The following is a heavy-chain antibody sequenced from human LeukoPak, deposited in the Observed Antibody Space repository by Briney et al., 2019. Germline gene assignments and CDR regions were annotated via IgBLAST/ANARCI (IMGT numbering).Heavy chain of an antibody. CDR1: GGSISSYY. CDR3: ARVRGGFLEWLFYFDY. CDR2: IYYSGST. V-gene: IGHV4-59*01. Sequence: SETLSLTCTDSGGSISSYYWSWIRQPPGKGLEWIGYIYYSGSTNYNPSLKSRVTISVDTSKNQFSLKLSSVTAADTAVYYCARVRGGFLEWLFYFDYWGQGTLVTVSS. D-gene: IGHD3-3*01. J-gene: IGHJ4*02.